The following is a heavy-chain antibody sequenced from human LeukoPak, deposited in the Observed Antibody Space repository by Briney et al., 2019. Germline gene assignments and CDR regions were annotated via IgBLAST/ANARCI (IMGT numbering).Heavy chain of an antibody. CDR2: ISYDGSNK. V-gene: IGHV3-30-3*01. J-gene: IGHJ4*02. D-gene: IGHD6-19*01. CDR1: GFTFSSYA. CDR3: ARAVAGPANLYYFDY. Sequence: GGSLRLSCAASGFTFSSYAMHWVRQAPGKGLEWVAVISYDGSNKYYADSVKGRFTISRDNSKNTLYLQMNSLRAEDTAVYYCARAVAGPANLYYFDYWGQGTLVTVSS.